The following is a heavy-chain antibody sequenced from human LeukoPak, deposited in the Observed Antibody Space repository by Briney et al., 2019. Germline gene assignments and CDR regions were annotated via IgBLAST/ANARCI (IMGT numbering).Heavy chain of an antibody. D-gene: IGHD5-18*01. CDR1: GFTFSDYY. V-gene: IGHV4-59*12. CDR3: ARDGLWIQNAFDI. CDR2: INYSGST. Sequence: PGGSLRLSCAASGFTFSDYYMRWIRQAPGRGLEWIGSINYSGSTYYNVSLKSRVTISVDTSKNQFSLKLSSVTAADTAVYYCARDGLWIQNAFDIWGQGTMVTVSS. J-gene: IGHJ3*02.